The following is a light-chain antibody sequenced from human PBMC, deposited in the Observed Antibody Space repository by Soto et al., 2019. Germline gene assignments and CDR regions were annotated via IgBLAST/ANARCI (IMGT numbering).Light chain of an antibody. CDR1: NIESKS. J-gene: IGLJ1*01. Sequence: SYELTQPPSVSVAPGQTARITCGGNNIESKSVHWYQQMPGQAPVLVLYDDGNRPSGIPERLSGSNSGSTATLTISSVEASDEADYFCQVWDISSDQYLFGDGTKVNV. CDR3: QVWDISSDQYL. CDR2: DDG. V-gene: IGLV3-21*02.